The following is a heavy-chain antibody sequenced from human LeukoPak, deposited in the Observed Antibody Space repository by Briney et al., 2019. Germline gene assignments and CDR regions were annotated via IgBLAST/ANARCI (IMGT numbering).Heavy chain of an antibody. D-gene: IGHD2-2*01. CDR1: GFTFSKFA. V-gene: IGHV3-23*01. Sequence: GGSLRLSCAASGFTFSKFAMSWVRQAPGKGLEWVSGISKNGGDTYYADSVKGRFTISRDNSKNTLSLQMNSLRVEDTAVYYCAKSTGRLDPFDYWGQGTLVPVSS. CDR3: AKSTGRLDPFDY. CDR2: ISKNGGDT. J-gene: IGHJ4*02.